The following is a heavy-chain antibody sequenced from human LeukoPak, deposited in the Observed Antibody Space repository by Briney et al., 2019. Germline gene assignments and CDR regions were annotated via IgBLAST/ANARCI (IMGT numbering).Heavy chain of an antibody. CDR1: ASTFRSYD. Sequence: GASVKVSCKASASTFRSYDINWVRQATGQGLEWMGWMNPKSGDTGYTQRFQGRVTMTRDTSINTAYMELSSLSSEDTAVYYCARGPYGTGSHFDFWGQGTLLTVSS. CDR2: MNPKSGDT. J-gene: IGHJ4*02. CDR3: ARGPYGTGSHFDF. D-gene: IGHD3-10*01. V-gene: IGHV1-8*02.